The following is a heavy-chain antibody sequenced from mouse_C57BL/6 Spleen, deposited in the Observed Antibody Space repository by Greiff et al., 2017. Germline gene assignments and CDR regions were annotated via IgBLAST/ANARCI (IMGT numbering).Heavy chain of an antibody. Sequence: QVHVKQSGPGLVQPSQSLSITCTVSGFSLTSYGVHWVRQSPGKGLEWLGVIWSGGSTDYNAAFISRLSISKDNSKSQVFFKMNSLQADDTAIYYCARAHSNYLAWFAYWGQGTLVTVSA. D-gene: IGHD2-5*01. J-gene: IGHJ3*01. CDR3: ARAHSNYLAWFAY. CDR1: GFSLTSYG. V-gene: IGHV2-2*01. CDR2: IWSGGST.